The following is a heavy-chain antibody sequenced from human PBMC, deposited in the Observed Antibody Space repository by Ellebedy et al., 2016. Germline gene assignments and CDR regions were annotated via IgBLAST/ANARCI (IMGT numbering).Heavy chain of an antibody. Sequence: SETLSLTXTVSGGSISSYYWGWIRQPPGKGLEWIGSIYYSGSTYYNPSLKSRVTISVDTSKNQFSLKLSSVTAAETAVYYWATVRGVPNNWGQGTLVTVSS. CDR1: GGSISSYY. CDR2: IYYSGST. V-gene: IGHV4-39*01. D-gene: IGHD3-10*01. CDR3: ATVRGVPNN. J-gene: IGHJ4*02.